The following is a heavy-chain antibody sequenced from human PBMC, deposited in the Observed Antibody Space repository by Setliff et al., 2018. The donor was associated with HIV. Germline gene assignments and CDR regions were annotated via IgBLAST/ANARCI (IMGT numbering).Heavy chain of an antibody. CDR1: GLTLRSYG. CDR3: ARDSGTVVGATGPGY. V-gene: IGHV3-33*01. J-gene: IGHJ4*02. Sequence: PGGSLRLSCAASGLTLRSYGMHWVRQAPGKGLEWVTVLWFDGIRKYYADSVKGRFTISRDDSKNTVYLQMNSLRAEDTAVYYCARDSGTVVGATGPGYWGQGTLVTVSS. CDR2: LWFDGIRK. D-gene: IGHD1-26*01.